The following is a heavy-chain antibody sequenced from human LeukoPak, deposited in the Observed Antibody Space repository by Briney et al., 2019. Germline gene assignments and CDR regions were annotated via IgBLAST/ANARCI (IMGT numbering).Heavy chain of an antibody. CDR1: GYTFISYY. V-gene: IGHV1-46*01. J-gene: IGHJ4*02. Sequence: ASVKVSCKASGYTFISYYMHWVRQAPGQGLEWMGIINPSGGSTSYAQKFQGRVTMTRDMSTSTVYMELSSLRSEDTAVYYCATAGVVRGVMYYFDYWGQGTLVTVSS. CDR3: ATAGVVRGVMYYFDY. CDR2: INPSGGST. D-gene: IGHD3-10*01.